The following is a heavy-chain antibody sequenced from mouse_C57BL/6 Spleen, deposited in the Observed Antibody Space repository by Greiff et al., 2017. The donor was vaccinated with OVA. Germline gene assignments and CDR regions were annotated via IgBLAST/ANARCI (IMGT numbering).Heavy chain of an antibody. V-gene: IGHV1-80*01. J-gene: IGHJ2*01. CDR3: AREGGGSLYYFDY. Sequence: QVQLQQSGAELVKPGASVKISCKASGYAFSSYWMNWVKQRPGKGLEWIGQIYPGDGDTNYNGKFKGKATLTADKSSSTAYMQLSSLTSEDSAVYFCAREGGGSLYYFDYWGQGTTLTVSS. CDR1: GYAFSSYW. CDR2: IYPGDGDT.